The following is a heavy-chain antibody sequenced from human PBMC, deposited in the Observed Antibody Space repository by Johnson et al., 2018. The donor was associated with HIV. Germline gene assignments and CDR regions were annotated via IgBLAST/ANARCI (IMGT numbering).Heavy chain of an antibody. J-gene: IGHJ3*02. Sequence: QEQLVESGGGVVQPGRSLRLSCAASGFTFSSYGMHWVRQAPGKGLEWVAVISYDGSNKYYADSVKGRFTISRDNSKNTLYLQMNSLRAEDTAVYYCARVRGAFDIWGQGTMVTVSS. CDR3: ARVRGAFDI. V-gene: IGHV3-30*03. CDR2: ISYDGSNK. CDR1: GFTFSSYG.